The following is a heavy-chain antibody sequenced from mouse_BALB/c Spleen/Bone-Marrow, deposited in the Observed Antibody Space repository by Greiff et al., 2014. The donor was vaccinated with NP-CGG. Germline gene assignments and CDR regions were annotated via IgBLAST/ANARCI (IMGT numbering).Heavy chain of an antibody. Sequence: VHLVESGPDLVAPSQSLSITCTVSGFSLNSYGVHWVRQPPGKGLEWLGVIWSDGSTTYNSALKSRLSISKDNSKSQLSLKMNSLQTDDTAMYYCARHERGYPYAMDYWGQGTSVTVSS. J-gene: IGHJ4*01. D-gene: IGHD2-2*01. CDR3: ARHERGYPYAMDY. V-gene: IGHV2-6-2*01. CDR1: GFSLNSYG. CDR2: IWSDGST.